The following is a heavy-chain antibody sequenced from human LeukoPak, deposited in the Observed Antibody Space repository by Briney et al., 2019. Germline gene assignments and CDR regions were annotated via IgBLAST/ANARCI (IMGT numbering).Heavy chain of an antibody. J-gene: IGHJ6*02. D-gene: IGHD3-10*01. Sequence: SETLSLTCTVSGGSISSYYWSWIRQPPGKGLEWIGYIYYSGSTNYNPSLKSRVTISVDTSKNQFSLKLSSVTAADTAVYYCARGAYYYGSGKYYYYGMDVWGQGTTVTVSS. V-gene: IGHV4-59*08. CDR1: GGSISSYY. CDR2: IYYSGST. CDR3: ARGAYYYGSGKYYYYGMDV.